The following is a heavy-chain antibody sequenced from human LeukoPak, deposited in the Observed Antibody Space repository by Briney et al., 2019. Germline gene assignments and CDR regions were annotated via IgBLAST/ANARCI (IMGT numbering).Heavy chain of an antibody. CDR2: INTSGNT. J-gene: IGHJ5*01. Sequence: SETLTLTCSVSGGSIGTYYWSWVRQPAGKGLECIGRINTSGNTNYNPSLKSRVTMSVDTSKNQFSLRLSSVDAADKAIYFCARESVGATPNWFDSWGQGTLVTVSS. CDR1: GGSIGTYY. CDR3: ARESVGATPNWFDS. V-gene: IGHV4-4*07. D-gene: IGHD1-26*01.